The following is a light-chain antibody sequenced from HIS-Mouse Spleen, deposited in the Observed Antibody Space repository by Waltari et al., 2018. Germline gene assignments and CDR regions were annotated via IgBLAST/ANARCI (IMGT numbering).Light chain of an antibody. CDR3: QVWDSSSDHPV. V-gene: IGLV3-21*02. J-gene: IGLJ3*02. CDR1: NIGSKS. CDR2: DDS. Sequence: SYVLTQPPSVSVAPGQTARITCGGNNIGSKSVHWYQQKPGKAPVLVVYDDSARPSGFPERFSGSNSGNTATLTISRVEAGDEADYYCQVWDSSSDHPVFGGGTKLTVL.